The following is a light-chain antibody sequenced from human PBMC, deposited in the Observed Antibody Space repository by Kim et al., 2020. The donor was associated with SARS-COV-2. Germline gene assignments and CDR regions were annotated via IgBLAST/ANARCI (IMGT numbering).Light chain of an antibody. V-gene: IGLV4-69*01. Sequence: ASVKLTCTLTSGHSSYASAWHQQQPEKGPRYLMKVNSDGSHRKGDGIPDRFSGSSSGAERYLTISSLQSEDEADYYCQTWGTGIWVFGGGTQLTVL. J-gene: IGLJ3*02. CDR1: SGHSSYA. CDR3: QTWGTGIWV. CDR2: VNSDGSH.